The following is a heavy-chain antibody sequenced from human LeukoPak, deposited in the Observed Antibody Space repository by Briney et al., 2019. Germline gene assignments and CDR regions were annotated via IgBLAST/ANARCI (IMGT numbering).Heavy chain of an antibody. CDR3: ARERARSGYYDNFDY. CDR1: GDSVSSNSAA. V-gene: IGHV6-1*01. Sequence: SQTLSLTCAISGDSVSSNSAAWDWIRQSPWRGLEWLGRTYYRSKWYNDYAVSVKSRITINPDTSKNQFSLQLNSVTPEDTAVYYCARERARSGYYDNFDYWGQGTLVTVSS. CDR2: TYYRSKWYN. J-gene: IGHJ4*02. D-gene: IGHD3-3*01.